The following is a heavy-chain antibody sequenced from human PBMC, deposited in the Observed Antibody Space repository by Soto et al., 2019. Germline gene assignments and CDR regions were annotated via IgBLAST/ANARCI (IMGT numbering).Heavy chain of an antibody. J-gene: IGHJ4*02. CDR1: GGSISSSSYY. CDR2: IYYSGST. CDR3: ARQLTGWLPPGD. V-gene: IGHV4-39*01. Sequence: QLQLQESGPGLVKPSETLSLTCTVSGGSISSSSYYWGWIRQPPGKGLEWIGSIYYSGSTYYNPSLKSRVTISVDTSKNQFSLKLSSVTAADTAVYSCARQLTGWLPPGDWGQGTLVTVSS. D-gene: IGHD5-12*01.